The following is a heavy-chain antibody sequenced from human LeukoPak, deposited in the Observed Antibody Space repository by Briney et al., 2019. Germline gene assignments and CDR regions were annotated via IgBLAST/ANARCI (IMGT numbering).Heavy chain of an antibody. CDR1: GGSISSGGYS. D-gene: IGHD4-17*01. CDR3: ARGTMTTVTYYFDY. J-gene: IGHJ4*02. V-gene: IGHV4-30-2*01. Sequence: SETLSLTCAVSGGSISSGGYSWSWIRQPPGKGLEWIGYIYHSGSTNYNPSLKSRVNISVDMSKNQFSLKLSSVTAADTAVYYCARGTMTTVTYYFDYWGQGTLVTVSS. CDR2: IYHSGST.